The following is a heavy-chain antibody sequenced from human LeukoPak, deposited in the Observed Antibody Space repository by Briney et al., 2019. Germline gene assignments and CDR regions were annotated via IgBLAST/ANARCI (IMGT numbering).Heavy chain of an antibody. J-gene: IGHJ6*03. CDR3: ARSPTPDYYYYMDV. CDR2: IIPIFGTA. CDR1: GGTFSSYA. Sequence: SVKVSCKASGGTFSSYAISWVRQAPGQGLEWMRGIIPIFGTANYAQKFQGRVTITTDESTSTAYMELSSLRSEDTAVYYCARSPTPDYYYYMDVWGKGTTVTVSS. D-gene: IGHD1-14*01. V-gene: IGHV1-69*05.